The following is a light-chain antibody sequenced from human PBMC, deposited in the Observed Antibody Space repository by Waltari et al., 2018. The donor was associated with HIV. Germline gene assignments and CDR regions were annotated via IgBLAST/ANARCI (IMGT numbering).Light chain of an antibody. J-gene: IGKJ2*01. Sequence: QLTQSPSTPSAGLRDQAPTTCRASQIINNWFAWDQQKPGKPPKLLIYKTSYLESGVPSRFSGSGSGADFTLIIDDLQPDDFATYYCQQYNSHSYAFGQGTKVDVK. V-gene: IGKV1-5*03. CDR2: KTS. CDR3: QQYNSHSYA. CDR1: QIINNW.